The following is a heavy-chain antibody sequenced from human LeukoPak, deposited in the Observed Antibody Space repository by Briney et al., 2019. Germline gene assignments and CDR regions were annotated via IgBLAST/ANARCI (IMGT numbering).Heavy chain of an antibody. CDR1: GGSISNYF. D-gene: IGHD1-26*01. CDR2: MYTSGST. CDR3: ARERGNLRGAAFDI. Sequence: SETLSLTCTLSGGSISNYFWTWIRQPAGKGLEWIGRMYTSGSTNYNPSLMSRVTMSVDTSKNQFSLKLSSVTAADTAVYYCARERGNLRGAAFDIWGQGTMVTVSS. V-gene: IGHV4-4*07. J-gene: IGHJ3*02.